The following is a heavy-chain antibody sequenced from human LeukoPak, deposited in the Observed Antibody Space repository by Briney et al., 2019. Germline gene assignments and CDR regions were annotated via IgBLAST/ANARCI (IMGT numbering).Heavy chain of an antibody. J-gene: IGHJ6*03. CDR2: ISGSGGST. V-gene: IGHV3-23*01. Sequence: PGGSLRLSCAASGIVFSNTAMNWARQSPGKGLAWVSAISGSGGSTYYADSVKGRFTISRDNSKNTLYLQMNSLRAEDTAVYYCAKDGVPLRFLGWLLYGYMDVWGKGTTVTVSS. CDR3: AKDGVPLRFLGWLLYGYMDV. CDR1: GIVFSNTA. D-gene: IGHD3-3*01.